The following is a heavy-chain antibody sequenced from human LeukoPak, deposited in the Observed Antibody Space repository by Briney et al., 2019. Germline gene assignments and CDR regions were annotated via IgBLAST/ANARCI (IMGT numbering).Heavy chain of an antibody. D-gene: IGHD3-10*01. CDR3: HMVRGGGYFDY. CDR2: INQSGST. V-gene: IGHV4-34*01. CDR1: GGSFSGYF. Sequence: SETLSLTCAVYGGSFSGYFWTWIRQPPGKGLEWIGEINQSGSTNYHPSLKSRVTISVDTSKKQVSLRLSSVTAADTAVYYCHMVRGGGYFDYWGQGTLVTVPS. J-gene: IGHJ4*02.